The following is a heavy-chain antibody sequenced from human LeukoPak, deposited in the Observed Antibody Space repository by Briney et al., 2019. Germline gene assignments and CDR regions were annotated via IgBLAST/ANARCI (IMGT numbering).Heavy chain of an antibody. CDR1: GFTFSSHA. V-gene: IGHV3-23*01. CDR3: ATRAGVAVGGTMADY. Sequence: GGSLRLSCTTSGFTFSSHAMTWGRQAPGKGLQWVSSITGTGGGTYYAESVKGRFTISRGDSKNTLYLEMHSLRPDDAAIYYCATRAGVAVGGTMADYWGQGTLVTVSS. D-gene: IGHD1-1*01. J-gene: IGHJ4*02. CDR2: ITGTGGGT.